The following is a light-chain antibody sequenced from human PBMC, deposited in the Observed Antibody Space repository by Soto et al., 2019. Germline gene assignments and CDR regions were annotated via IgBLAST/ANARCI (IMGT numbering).Light chain of an antibody. CDR1: SSDVGGYNY. CDR2: EVS. J-gene: IGLJ1*01. Sequence: SALTQPACVSGSPGQSITISCTGTSSDVGGYNYVSWYQQHPGKAPKLMIYEVSNRPSGVSNRFSGSKSGNTASLTISGLQAEDEADYYCSSYTSSSFYVFGTGTKLTVL. CDR3: SSYTSSSFYV. V-gene: IGLV2-14*01.